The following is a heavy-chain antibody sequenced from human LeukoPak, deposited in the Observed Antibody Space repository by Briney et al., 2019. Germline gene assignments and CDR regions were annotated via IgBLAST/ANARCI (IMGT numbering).Heavy chain of an antibody. D-gene: IGHD3-22*01. CDR1: GGSISSYY. Sequence: SETLSLTCTVSGGSISSYYWSWIRQPPGEGLEWIGNIYDSGSTNYNPSLKSRLTISVDTSKNQCSLKLSSVTAADTAVYYSARQSISGSSLSYFDYWGQGTLVNVSS. CDR2: IYDSGST. V-gene: IGHV4-59*01. CDR3: ARQSISGSSLSYFDY. J-gene: IGHJ4*02.